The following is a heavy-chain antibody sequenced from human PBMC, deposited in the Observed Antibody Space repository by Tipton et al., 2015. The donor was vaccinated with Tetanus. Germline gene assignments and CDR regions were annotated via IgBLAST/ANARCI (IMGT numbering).Heavy chain of an antibody. V-gene: IGHV5-51*01. D-gene: IGHD1-26*01. CDR3: ARRPSGSYNWYFDL. CDR2: IWPGDADT. J-gene: IGHJ2*01. Sequence: VQLVQSGAEVKKPGESLKISCEASGYSFASYWIAWVRQMPGRGLEWMGIIWPGDADTRYSPSFQGQVTIAADKSISTVYLQWSSLKASDTAMYYCARRPSGSYNWYFDLWGRGTLVTVSS. CDR1: GYSFASYW.